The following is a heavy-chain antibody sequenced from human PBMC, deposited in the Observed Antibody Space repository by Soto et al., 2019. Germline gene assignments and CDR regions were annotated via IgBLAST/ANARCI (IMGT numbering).Heavy chain of an antibody. D-gene: IGHD3-22*01. CDR3: ARVNFYDTSYWYFDL. Sequence: EVQLVESGGGLAQPGGSLRLSCAASGFTVSDNYMSWVRQAPGKGLEWVSLIYSGGRTFYADSVKGRFTIPRDTNTVYLQMNSLRAEDKAIYYCARVNFYDTSYWYFDLWGRGTLVTVSS. V-gene: IGHV3-66*01. CDR2: IYSGGRT. J-gene: IGHJ2*01. CDR1: GFTVSDNY.